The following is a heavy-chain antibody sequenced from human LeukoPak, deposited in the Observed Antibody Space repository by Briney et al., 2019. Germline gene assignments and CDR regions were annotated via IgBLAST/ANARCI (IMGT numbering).Heavy chain of an antibody. J-gene: IGHJ3*02. CDR1: GFTFSTYW. D-gene: IGHD3-16*01. Sequence: GGSLRLSCAASGFTFSTYWMHWVRQAPGKGLVWVSRISSDGSITGYADSVKGRFTISRDNAKNTLYLQMSSLRAEDTAVYYCARVRVWPQGAFDIWGQGTMVTVSS. CDR2: ISSDGSIT. V-gene: IGHV3-74*01. CDR3: ARVRVWPQGAFDI.